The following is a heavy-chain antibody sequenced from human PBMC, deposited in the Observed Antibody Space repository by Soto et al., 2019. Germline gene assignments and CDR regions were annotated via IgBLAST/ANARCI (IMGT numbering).Heavy chain of an antibody. CDR3: ARDLRFVGATNPFDY. Sequence: ASVKVSCKASGYTFTSYAMHWVRQAPGQRLEWMGWINAGNGNTKYSQKFQGRVTITRDTSASTAYMELSSLRSEDTAVYYCARDLRFVGATNPFDYWGQGTLVTVSS. V-gene: IGHV1-3*01. CDR2: INAGNGNT. D-gene: IGHD1-26*01. J-gene: IGHJ4*02. CDR1: GYTFTSYA.